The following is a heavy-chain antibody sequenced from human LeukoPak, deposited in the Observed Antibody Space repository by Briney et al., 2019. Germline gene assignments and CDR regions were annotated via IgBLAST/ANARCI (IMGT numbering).Heavy chain of an antibody. CDR2: VHASGST. Sequence: SETLSLICNVSRGSVTSYFWNWIRQPAGKRLEWIGRVHASGSTNYSPSLKSRLTIFLDKSKNNFSLKLTSVTAADTAVYYCARDVDSESGLFGVWGRGIPVLVSS. D-gene: IGHD3-16*01. CDR3: ARDVDSESGLFGV. J-gene: IGHJ2*01. V-gene: IGHV4-4*07. CDR1: RGSVTSYF.